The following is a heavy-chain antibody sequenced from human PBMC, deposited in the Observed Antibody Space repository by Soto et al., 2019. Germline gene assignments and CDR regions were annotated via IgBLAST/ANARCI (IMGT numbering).Heavy chain of an antibody. CDR2: MNPNGGNT. D-gene: IGHD4-17*01. CDR3: ARWDYGVYARFDY. V-gene: IGHV1-8*01. J-gene: IGHJ4*02. Sequence: QVQLVQSGAEVKKSGASVKVSCKASGYTFTSHDINWVRQATGQGLEWMGWMNPNGGNTGYAQKFQGRVTMTRNTSISTAYMELSSLRSEDTAVYYCARWDYGVYARFDYWGQGTLVTVSS. CDR1: GYTFTSHD.